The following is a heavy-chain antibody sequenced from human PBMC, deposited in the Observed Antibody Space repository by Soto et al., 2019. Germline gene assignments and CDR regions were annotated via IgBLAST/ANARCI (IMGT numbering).Heavy chain of an antibody. D-gene: IGHD4-17*01. CDR1: GYTFTSYG. CDR3: ARMAQTTGYYYYNDMDV. CDR2: ISAYNVNT. Sequence: ASVKVSCKASGYTFTSYGISWVRQAPGQGLEWMGWISAYNVNTNYAQKLQGRVTMTTDTSTSTAYMELRSLRSDDTAVYYCARMAQTTGYYYYNDMDVWGQGTTVTFAS. V-gene: IGHV1-18*01. J-gene: IGHJ6*02.